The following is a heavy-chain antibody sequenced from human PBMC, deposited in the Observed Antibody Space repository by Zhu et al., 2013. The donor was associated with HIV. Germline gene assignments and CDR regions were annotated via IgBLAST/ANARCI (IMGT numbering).Heavy chain of an antibody. J-gene: IGHJ3*02. CDR1: GYTFTGYY. CDR3: ARVRKRGVTAVDAFDI. CDR2: INPNSGGT. D-gene: IGHD2-21*02. Sequence: QVQLVQSGAEVKKPGASVKVSCKASGYTFTGYYMHWVRQAPGQGLEWMGWINPNSGGTNYAQKFQGRVTMTRDTSISTAYMELSRLRSDDTAVYYCARVRKRGVTAVDAFDIWGQGTMVTVSS. V-gene: IGHV1-2*02.